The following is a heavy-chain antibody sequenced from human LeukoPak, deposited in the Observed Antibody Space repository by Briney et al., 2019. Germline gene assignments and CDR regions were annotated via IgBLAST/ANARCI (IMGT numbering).Heavy chain of an antibody. J-gene: IGHJ3*02. V-gene: IGHV3-23*01. CDR3: AKREGDAFDI. Sequence: GGSLRLSCAASGFTFSGYCMNWVRQAPGKGLEWVSAISGSGGSTYYADSVKGRFTISRDNSKNTLYLQMNSLRAEDTAVYYCAKREGDAFDIWGQGTMVTVSS. CDR1: GFTFSGYC. CDR2: ISGSGGST.